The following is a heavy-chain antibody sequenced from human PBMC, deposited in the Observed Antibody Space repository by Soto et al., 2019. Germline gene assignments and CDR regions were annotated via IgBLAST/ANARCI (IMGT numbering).Heavy chain of an antibody. CDR1: GFILNNYA. CDR2: IGGTDGDSDGVP. CDR3: VKRGRNWGAFDF. J-gene: IGHJ3*01. V-gene: IGHV3-23*01. Sequence: VQLLESGGDLVQPGGSLRLSCVASGFILNNYAMSWVRQAPGKWLEWVSTIGGTDGDSDGVPWYEDSVKGRFTISRDSSANILFLHMDNLRAEDSALYYCVKRGRNWGAFDFWGQGTTVVGSS. D-gene: IGHD7-27*01.